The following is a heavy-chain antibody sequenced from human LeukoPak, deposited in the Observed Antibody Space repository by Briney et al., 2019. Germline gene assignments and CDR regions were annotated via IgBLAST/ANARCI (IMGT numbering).Heavy chain of an antibody. CDR3: AREGTEYYYDSSGWFDP. J-gene: IGHJ5*02. CDR2: INPNSGGT. Sequence: ASVKVSCKASGYTFTGYYMHWVRQAPGQGREWMGWINPNSGGTNYAQKFQGRVTMTRDTSISTAYMELSRLRSDDTAVYYCAREGTEYYYDSSGWFDPWGQGTLVTVSS. D-gene: IGHD3-22*01. V-gene: IGHV1-2*02. CDR1: GYTFTGYY.